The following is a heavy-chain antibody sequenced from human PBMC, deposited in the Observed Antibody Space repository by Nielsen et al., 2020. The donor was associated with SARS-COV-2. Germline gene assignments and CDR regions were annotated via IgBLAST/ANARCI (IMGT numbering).Heavy chain of an antibody. Sequence: GESLKISCAASGFTFSSYAMSWVRQAPGKGLEWVSAISGSGGSTYYADSVKGRFTISRDNSKNTLYLQMNSLRAEDTAVYYCAKEGGMGFSYYDILTGFDYWGQGTLVTVSS. V-gene: IGHV3-23*01. CDR3: AKEGGMGFSYYDILTGFDY. CDR2: ISGSGGST. CDR1: GFTFSSYA. D-gene: IGHD3-9*01. J-gene: IGHJ4*02.